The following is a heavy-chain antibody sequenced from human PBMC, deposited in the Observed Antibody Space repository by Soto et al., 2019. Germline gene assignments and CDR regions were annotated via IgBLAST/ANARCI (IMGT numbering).Heavy chain of an antibody. D-gene: IGHD2-21*02. CDR2: INHSGST. CDR1: GGSFSGYY. J-gene: IGHJ6*02. Sequence: SETLSLTCAVQGGSFSGYYWSWIRQPPGKGLEWIGEINHSGSTNYNPSLKSRVTISVDTSKNQFSLNLSSVTAADTAVYYCAKSRVVTATFYYYYAMDVWGQGTTVTVSS. V-gene: IGHV4-34*01. CDR3: AKSRVVTATFYYYYAMDV.